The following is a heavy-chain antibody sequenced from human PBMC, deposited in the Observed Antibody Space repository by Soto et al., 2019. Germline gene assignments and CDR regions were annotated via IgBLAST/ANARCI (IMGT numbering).Heavy chain of an antibody. J-gene: IGHJ4*02. D-gene: IGHD4-4*01. CDR1: GYGFISYW. CDR2: IYPGDSDT. Sequence: GQSLKISCKGSGYGFISYWIGWVRQIPRKGLEWMWIIYPGDSDTRYSPSFQRQVTISADKSISTAYLQWSSLKASDTAMYYCARHLHSNSVHITPVSPDYWGKGTLVTVSS. CDR3: ARHLHSNSVHITPVSPDY. V-gene: IGHV5-51*01.